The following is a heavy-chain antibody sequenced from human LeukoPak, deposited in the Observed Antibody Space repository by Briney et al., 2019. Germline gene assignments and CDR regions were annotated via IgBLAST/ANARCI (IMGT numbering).Heavy chain of an antibody. Sequence: ASVKVSCKASGYTFAGYYMHWVRQAPGQGLEWMGWINPNSGGTNYAQKFQGRVTITADKSTSTAYMELSSLRSEDTAVYYCARDCSSTSCFRSYVDYWGQGTLVTVSS. CDR1: GYTFAGYY. CDR2: INPNSGGT. CDR3: ARDCSSTSCFRSYVDY. V-gene: IGHV1-2*02. J-gene: IGHJ4*02. D-gene: IGHD2-2*01.